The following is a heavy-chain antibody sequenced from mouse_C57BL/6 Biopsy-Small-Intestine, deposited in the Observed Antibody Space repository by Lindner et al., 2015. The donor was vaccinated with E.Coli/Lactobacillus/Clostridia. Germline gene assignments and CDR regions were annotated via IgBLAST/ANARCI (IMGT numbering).Heavy chain of an antibody. Sequence: VQLQESGGDLVKPGGSLKLSCAASGFTFSSYGMSWVRQTPDKRLEWVATISSGGSYTYYPDSVKGRFTISRDNAENTLYLQMSSLKSEDTAMYYCAMDYWGQGTSVTVSS. CDR2: ISSGGSYT. CDR3: AMDY. J-gene: IGHJ4*01. CDR1: GFTFSSYG. V-gene: IGHV5-6*01.